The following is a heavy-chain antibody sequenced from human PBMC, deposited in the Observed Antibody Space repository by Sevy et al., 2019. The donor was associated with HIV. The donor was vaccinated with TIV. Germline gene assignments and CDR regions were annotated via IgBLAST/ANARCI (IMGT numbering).Heavy chain of an antibody. V-gene: IGHV3-9*01. CDR2: ISWNSGSI. Sequence: GGSLRLSCAASGFTFDDYAMHWVRQAPGKGLEWVSGISWNSGSIGYADSVKGRFTISRDNAKNSLYLQMNSLRAEDTALYYCAKDGVAAAATLEYFQQWGQGTLVTVSS. J-gene: IGHJ1*01. D-gene: IGHD6-13*01. CDR1: GFTFDDYA. CDR3: AKDGVAAAATLEYFQQ.